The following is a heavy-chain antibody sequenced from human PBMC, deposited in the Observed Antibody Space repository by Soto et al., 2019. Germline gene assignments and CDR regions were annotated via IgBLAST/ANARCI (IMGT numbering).Heavy chain of an antibody. D-gene: IGHD2-15*01. CDR3: AKDNDPDPYCSGGRCLSY. CDR2: ISYDGSNK. Sequence: QVQLVESGGGVVQPGRSLRLSCAASGFTFSTYDMHWFRQPPGKGLEWVALISYDGSNKYYADSVKGRFTISRDNSKNTLYLQMNSLRSEDTAIYYCAKDNDPDPYCSGGRCLSYWGQGSLVTVSS. J-gene: IGHJ4*02. V-gene: IGHV3-30*18. CDR1: GFTFSTYD.